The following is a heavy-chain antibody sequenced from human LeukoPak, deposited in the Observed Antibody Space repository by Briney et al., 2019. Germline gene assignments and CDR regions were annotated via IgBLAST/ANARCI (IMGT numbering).Heavy chain of an antibody. CDR3: ASGTYGTLFF. CDR1: GGSISGYY. D-gene: IGHD1-14*01. J-gene: IGHJ4*02. CDR2: ISYSGST. V-gene: IGHV4-59*01. Sequence: PSETLSLTCTVSGGSISGYYWTWIRQPPGKGLEWIGYISYSGSTNYNPSLQSRVTMSVDSSKNQFSLQLSTVTAADTATYYCASGTYGTLFFWGQETLVPVSS.